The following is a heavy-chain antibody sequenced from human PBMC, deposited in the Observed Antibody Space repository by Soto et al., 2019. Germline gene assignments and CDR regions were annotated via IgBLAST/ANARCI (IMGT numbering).Heavy chain of an antibody. CDR3: AKDRGITMIVVVIELDY. J-gene: IGHJ4*02. Sequence: GGSLRLSCAASGFTFSSYAMSWVRQAPGKGLEWVSAISGSGGSTYYADSVKGRFTISRDNSKNTLYLQMNSLRAEDTAVYYCAKDRGITMIVVVIELDYWGQGTLVTVSS. D-gene: IGHD3-22*01. CDR2: ISGSGGST. CDR1: GFTFSSYA. V-gene: IGHV3-23*01.